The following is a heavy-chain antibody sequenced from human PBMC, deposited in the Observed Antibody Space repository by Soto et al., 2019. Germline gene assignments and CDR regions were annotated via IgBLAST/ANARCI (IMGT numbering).Heavy chain of an antibody. D-gene: IGHD3-9*01. CDR2: ILVGGST. J-gene: IGHJ6*02. V-gene: IGHV3-23*01. Sequence: PGGSLRLSCAVSGFICSSYDMSWVRQAPGKGLEWVSTILVGGSTHYEDSVKGRFAISRDNSKNTLFLQMNSLRVEDTAVYYCAKSSRQLTHEAPYYYYCALDVWGQGTTVTVSS. CDR1: GFICSSYD. CDR3: AKSSRQLTHEAPYYYYCALDV.